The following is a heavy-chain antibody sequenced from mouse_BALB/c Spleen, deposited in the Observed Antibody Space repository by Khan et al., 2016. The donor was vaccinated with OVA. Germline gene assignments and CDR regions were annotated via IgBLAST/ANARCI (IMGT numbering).Heavy chain of an antibody. CDR1: GYTFTDYI. CDR3: ARGGYSVFAY. CDR2: IFPGSDTP. Sequence: QVQLQQSGPELVKPGASLKVSCKASGYTFTDYIIGWVRQSTRQGLEWIGDIFPGSDTPYYNEKFKDKATLTADKSSNTAYMQLSSRTSEDSAVYFCARGGYSVFAYWGQGTLVTVSA. V-gene: IGHV1-77*01. D-gene: IGHD2-14*01. J-gene: IGHJ3*01.